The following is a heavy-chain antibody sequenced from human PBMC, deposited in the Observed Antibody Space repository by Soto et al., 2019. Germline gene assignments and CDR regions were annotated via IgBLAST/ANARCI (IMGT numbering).Heavy chain of an antibody. V-gene: IGHV4-31*03. CDR1: GGSISSGGYY. J-gene: IGHJ4*02. D-gene: IGHD6-19*01. CDR2: IYYSGST. CDR3: ARVPTMGGEDSSGH. Sequence: SETLSLTCTVSGGSISSGGYYWSWIRQHPGKGLEWIGYIYYSGSTYYNPSLKSRVTISVDTSKNQFSLKLSSVTAADTAVYYCARVPTMGGEDSSGHWGQGTLVTVSS.